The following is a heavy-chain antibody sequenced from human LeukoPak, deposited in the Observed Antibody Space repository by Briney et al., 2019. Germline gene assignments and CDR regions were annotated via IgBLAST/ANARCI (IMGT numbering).Heavy chain of an antibody. Sequence: ASVKVSCKASGYTFTSYGISWVRQAPGQGLEWMGWISAYNGNTNYAQKLQGRVTMTTDTSTSTAYMELRSLRSDDTAVYYCARDRRRKGFYDFWRASDYWGQGTLVTVSS. D-gene: IGHD3-3*01. CDR1: GYTFTSYG. CDR3: ARDRRRKGFYDFWRASDY. J-gene: IGHJ4*02. V-gene: IGHV1-18*01. CDR2: ISAYNGNT.